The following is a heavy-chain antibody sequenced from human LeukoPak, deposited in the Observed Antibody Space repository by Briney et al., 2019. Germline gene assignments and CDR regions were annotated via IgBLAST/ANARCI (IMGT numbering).Heavy chain of an antibody. V-gene: IGHV4-59*01. D-gene: IGHD2-15*01. CDR1: GGSISSYY. CDR3: ARGRCSGGSCSNYCYYYMDV. J-gene: IGHJ6*03. CDR2: IYYSGST. Sequence: PSETLSLTCTVSGGSISSYYWSWIRQPPGKGLEWIGYIYYSGSTNYNPSPKSRVTISVDTSKNQFSLKLSSVTAADTAVYYCARGRCSGGSCSNYCYYYMDVWGKGTTVTVSS.